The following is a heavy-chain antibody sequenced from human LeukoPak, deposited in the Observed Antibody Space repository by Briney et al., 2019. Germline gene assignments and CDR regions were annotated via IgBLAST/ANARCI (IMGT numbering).Heavy chain of an antibody. CDR3: ARWRGSTSERSDY. J-gene: IGHJ4*02. CDR1: GFTFRDYW. CDR2: IKQDGSAK. Sequence: GGSLKLSRTASGFTFRDYWMTGVRQAPGKGLEGGANIKQDGSAKYYVDSVRGRFTISRDNAKNSLYMQMDSMRVDDTATYYCARWRGSTSERSDYWGQGTLVTVSS. D-gene: IGHD2-2*01. V-gene: IGHV3-7*01.